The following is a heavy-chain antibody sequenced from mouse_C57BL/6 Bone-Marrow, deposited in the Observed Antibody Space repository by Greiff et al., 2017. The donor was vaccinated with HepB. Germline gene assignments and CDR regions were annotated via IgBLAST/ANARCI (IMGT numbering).Heavy chain of an antibody. J-gene: IGHJ4*01. Sequence: EVQLQQSGPELVKPGASVKISCKASGYSFTGYYMNWVKQSPEKSLEWIGEINPSTGGTTYNQKFKAKATLTVDKSSSTAYMQLKSLTSEDSAVYYCARRYGSSPYAMDYWGQGTSVTVSS. V-gene: IGHV1-42*01. D-gene: IGHD1-1*01. CDR3: ARRYGSSPYAMDY. CDR2: INPSTGGT. CDR1: GYSFTGYY.